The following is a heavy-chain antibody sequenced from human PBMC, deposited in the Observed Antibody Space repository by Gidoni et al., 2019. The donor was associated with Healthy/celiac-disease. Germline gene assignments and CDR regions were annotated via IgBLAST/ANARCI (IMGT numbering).Heavy chain of an antibody. CDR3: ARDRRWAAKAFDP. J-gene: IGHJ5*02. Sequence: QVQLVESGGGVVQPGRSLRLSCEASGFTFSSYGMHWVRQAPGKGLEWVAVIWYDGSNKYYADSVKGLFTISRDNSKNTLYLQMNSLRAEDTAVYYCARDRRWAAKAFDPWGQGTLVTVSS. CDR2: IWYDGSNK. V-gene: IGHV3-33*01. D-gene: IGHD6-13*01. CDR1: GFTFSSYG.